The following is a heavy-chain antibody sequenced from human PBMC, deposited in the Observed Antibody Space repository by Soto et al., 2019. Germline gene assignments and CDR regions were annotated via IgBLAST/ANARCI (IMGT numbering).Heavy chain of an antibody. J-gene: IGHJ4*02. CDR3: ARGTWGVSWPTVLDY. CDR1: GFSVTTNS. V-gene: IGHV3-53*01. D-gene: IGHD6-13*01. CDR2: IYAGGSA. Sequence: EVQLVESGGGLIQPGGSLKLSCSAPGFSVTTNSMSWVRQAPGKGLEWVSVIYAGGSASYADYVEGRFTISRDNSKNTLYLQLNSLRAEDTAVDYCARGTWGVSWPTVLDYWGQGVLVTVSS.